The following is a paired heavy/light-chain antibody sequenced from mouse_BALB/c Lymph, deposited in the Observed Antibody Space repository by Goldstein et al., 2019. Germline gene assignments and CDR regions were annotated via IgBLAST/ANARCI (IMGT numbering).Heavy chain of an antibody. CDR1: GFSLTSYG. CDR3: ARDRSNDGYLYYYAMDY. CDR2: IWAGGST. Sequence: QVQLKESGPGLVAPSQSLSITCTVSGFSLTSYGVHWVRQPPGKGLEWLGVIWAGGSTNYNSALMSRLSISKDNSKSQVFLKMNSLQTDDTAMYYCARDRSNDGYLYYYAMDYWGQGTSVTVSS. D-gene: IGHD2-3*01. V-gene: IGHV2-9*02. J-gene: IGHJ4*01.
Light chain of an antibody. Sequence: NIVMTQSPKSMSMSVGERVTLSCKASENVGTYVSWYQQKPEQSPKLLIYGASNRYTGVPDRFTGSGSATDFTLTISSVQAEDLADYHCGQSYSYPYTFGGGTKLEIK. CDR1: ENVGTY. CDR3: GQSYSYPYT. V-gene: IGKV6-20*01. CDR2: GAS. J-gene: IGKJ2*01.